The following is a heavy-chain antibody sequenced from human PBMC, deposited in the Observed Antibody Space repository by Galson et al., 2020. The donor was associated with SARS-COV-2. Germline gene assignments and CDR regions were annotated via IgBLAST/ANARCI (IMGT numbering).Heavy chain of an antibody. V-gene: IGHV3-13*01. Sequence: GGSLKISCAASGFTFSSYDMHWVRQATGKCLEWVSAIGTAGDTYYPGSVKGRFTISRENAKNSLYLQMNSLRAGDTAVYYCARARVVPAAIGYYYYYYMDVWGKGTTVTVSS. D-gene: IGHD2-2*01. CDR3: ARARVVPAAIGYYYYYYMDV. CDR2: IGTAGDT. J-gene: IGHJ6*03. CDR1: GFTFSSYD.